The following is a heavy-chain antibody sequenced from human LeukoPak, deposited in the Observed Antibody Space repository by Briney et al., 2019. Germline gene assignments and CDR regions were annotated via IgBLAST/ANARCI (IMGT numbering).Heavy chain of an antibody. J-gene: IGHJ4*02. Sequence: GGSLRLSCAASGLTFSSYAMHWVRQAPGKGLEWVAVISYDGSNKYYADSVKGRFTISRDNSKNTLYLQMNSLRAEDTAVYYCARGLWLRRFDYWGQGTLVTVSS. CDR1: GLTFSSYA. CDR2: ISYDGSNK. CDR3: ARGLWLRRFDY. D-gene: IGHD5-12*01. V-gene: IGHV3-30-3*01.